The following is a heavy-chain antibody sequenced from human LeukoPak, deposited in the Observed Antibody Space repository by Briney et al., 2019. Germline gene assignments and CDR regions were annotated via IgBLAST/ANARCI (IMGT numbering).Heavy chain of an antibody. V-gene: IGHV3-23*01. CDR3: AKDLPDYYYYYMDV. CDR2: ISGSGGST. Sequence: GGSLRLSCAASGFTFSNYWMHWVRQAPGKGLEWVSAISGSGGSTYYADSVKGRFTISRDNSKNTLYLQMNSLRAEDTAVYYCAKDLPDYYYYYMDVWGKGTTVTISS. CDR1: GFTFSNYW. J-gene: IGHJ6*03.